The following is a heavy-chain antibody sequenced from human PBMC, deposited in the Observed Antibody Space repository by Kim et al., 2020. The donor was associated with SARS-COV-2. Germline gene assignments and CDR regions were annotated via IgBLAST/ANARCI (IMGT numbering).Heavy chain of an antibody. CDR2: IKQDGSEK. Sequence: GGSLRLSCAASGFTFSSYWMCWVRQAPGKGLEWVANIKQDGSEKYYVDSVKGRFTISRDNAKNSLYLQMNSLRAEDTAVYYCARGTFGGRYFDWLLSDYYYYGMDVWGQGTTVTVSS. D-gene: IGHD3-9*01. J-gene: IGHJ6*02. CDR1: GFTFSSYW. CDR3: ARGTFGGRYFDWLLSDYYYYGMDV. V-gene: IGHV3-7*03.